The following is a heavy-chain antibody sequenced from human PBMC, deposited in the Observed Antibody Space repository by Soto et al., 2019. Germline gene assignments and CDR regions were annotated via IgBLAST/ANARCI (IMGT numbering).Heavy chain of an antibody. D-gene: IGHD2-8*01. CDR2: ISYDGSNK. V-gene: IGHV3-30*18. J-gene: IGHJ4*02. CDR3: AKDIPPMVYAITGFDY. CDR1: GFTFSSYG. Sequence: QVQLVESGGGVVQPGRSLRLSCAASGFTFSSYGMHWVRQAPGKGLEWVAVISYDGSNKYYADSVKGRFTISRDNSKNTLYLQMNSLRAEDTAVYYCAKDIPPMVYAITGFDYWGQGTLVTVSS.